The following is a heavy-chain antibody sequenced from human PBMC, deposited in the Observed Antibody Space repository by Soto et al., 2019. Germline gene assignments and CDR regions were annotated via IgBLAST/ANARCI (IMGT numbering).Heavy chain of an antibody. CDR1: GFTFSSYT. J-gene: IGHJ2*01. D-gene: IGHD3-22*01. CDR3: AKALKRITMIVVWYFDL. CDR2: ISGSGGST. V-gene: IGHV3-23*01. Sequence: EVQLLESGGGLVQPGGSLRLSCAASGFTFSSYTMSWVRQAPGKGLEWVSAISGSGGSTYYADSVKGRFTISRDNSKHTLYLQMNSLRAEDTAVYYCAKALKRITMIVVWYFDLWGRGTLVTVSS.